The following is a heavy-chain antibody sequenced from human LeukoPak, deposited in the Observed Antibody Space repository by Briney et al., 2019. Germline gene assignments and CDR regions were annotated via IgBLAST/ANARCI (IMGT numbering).Heavy chain of an antibody. D-gene: IGHD2-8*01. CDR1: GFTFSSYA. Sequence: PGGSLRLSCAASGFTFSSYAMSWVRQAPGKGLEWIGEINHSGSTNYNPSLKSRVTISVDTSKNQFSLKLSSVTAADTAVYYCARAKVYNWFDPWGQGTLVTVSS. CDR2: INHSGST. V-gene: IGHV4-34*01. CDR3: ARAKVYNWFDP. J-gene: IGHJ5*02.